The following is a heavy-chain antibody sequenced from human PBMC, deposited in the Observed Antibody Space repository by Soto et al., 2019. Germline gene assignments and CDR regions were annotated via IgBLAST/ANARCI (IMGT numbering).Heavy chain of an antibody. CDR3: AKDGRGPYSSSWYDWFDP. Sequence: GGSLRLSCAASGFTFSSYGMHWVRQGPGKGLEWVAVISYDGSNKYYADSVKGRFTISRDNSKNTLYLQMNSLRAEDTAVYYCAKDGRGPYSSSWYDWFDPWGQGTLVTVPQ. J-gene: IGHJ5*02. V-gene: IGHV3-30*18. D-gene: IGHD6-13*01. CDR2: ISYDGSNK. CDR1: GFTFSSYG.